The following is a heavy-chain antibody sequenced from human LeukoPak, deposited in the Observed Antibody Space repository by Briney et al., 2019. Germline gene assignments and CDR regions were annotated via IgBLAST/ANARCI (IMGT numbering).Heavy chain of an antibody. CDR2: IGTAGDT. V-gene: IGHV3-13*01. J-gene: IGHJ4*02. Sequence: GGSLRLSCAASGFTFSNYDMHWVRQGTGKGLEWVSAIGTAGDTYYLGSVKGRFTISGENAKNFLYLQMNSLRAGDTAVYYCARVVKSGPSHYFDYWGQGTLVTVSS. D-gene: IGHD3-3*01. CDR3: ARVVKSGPSHYFDY. CDR1: GFTFSNYD.